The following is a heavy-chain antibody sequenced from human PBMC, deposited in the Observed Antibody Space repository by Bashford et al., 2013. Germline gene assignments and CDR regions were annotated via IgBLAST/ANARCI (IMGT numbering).Heavy chain of an antibody. CDR1: GDSITSNY. V-gene: IGHV4-59*08. Sequence: SETLSLTCSVSGDSITSNYWSWIRQPAGKGLEWIGHIFYTGTTNYNPSLKSRVTISFDTSKSEIYLRLTSVTAADTAVYYCVRRRVEFDYWGQGTLVTVSS. J-gene: IGHJ4*02. CDR2: IFYTGTT. CDR3: VRRRVEFDY.